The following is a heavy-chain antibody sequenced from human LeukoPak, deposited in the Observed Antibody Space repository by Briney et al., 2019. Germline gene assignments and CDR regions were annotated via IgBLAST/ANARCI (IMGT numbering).Heavy chain of an antibody. CDR2: ISWDGTT. J-gene: IGHJ4*02. V-gene: IGHV3-43*01. CDR3: VKDLSYESSGYVFDY. D-gene: IGHD3-22*01. Sequence: QPGGSLRISCGASGFTFEDYTKHWVRRAPGHTLPLVSLISWDGTTYYTDSVKGRFTISRDNSENSLYLQMDSLRSEDTAFYYCVKDLSYESSGYVFDYWGQGTLVTVSS. CDR1: GFTFEDYT.